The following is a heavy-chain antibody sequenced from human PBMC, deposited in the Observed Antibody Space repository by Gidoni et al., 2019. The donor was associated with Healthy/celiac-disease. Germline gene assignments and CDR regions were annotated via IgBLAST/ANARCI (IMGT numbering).Heavy chain of an antibody. CDR1: GFTLSTYA. CDR3: ARDSSRRYGDYETLDY. V-gene: IGHV3-30*16. Sequence: QVQLVESGGGVVQPGRSVRRSCAASGFTLSTYAMHWVRQAPGKGLEWVAVISYDGSNKYYADSVKGRFTISRDNSKNTLYLQMNSLRAEDTAVYYCARDSSRRYGDYETLDYWGQGTLVTVSS. D-gene: IGHD4-17*01. CDR2: ISYDGSNK. J-gene: IGHJ4*02.